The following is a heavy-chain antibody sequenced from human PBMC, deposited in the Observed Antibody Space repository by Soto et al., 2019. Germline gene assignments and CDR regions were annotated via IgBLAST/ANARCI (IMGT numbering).Heavy chain of an antibody. D-gene: IGHD2-15*01. CDR1: GFTFSSYS. CDR2: ISSSSSTI. Sequence: EVQLVESGGGLVQPGGSLRLSCAASGFTFSSYSMNWVRQAPGKGLEWVSYISSSSSTIYYADSVKGRFTISRDNAKNSLYLQMNSLRDEDTAVYYCARDARYCSGGSCYGYYYGMDVWGQGTTVTVSS. V-gene: IGHV3-48*02. J-gene: IGHJ6*02. CDR3: ARDARYCSGGSCYGYYYGMDV.